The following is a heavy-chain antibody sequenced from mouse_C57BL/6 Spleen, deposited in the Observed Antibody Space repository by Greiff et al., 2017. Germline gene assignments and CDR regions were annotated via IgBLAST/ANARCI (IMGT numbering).Heavy chain of an antibody. D-gene: IGHD1-1*01. V-gene: IGHV5-17*01. CDR1: GFTFSDYG. CDR2: ISSGSSTI. Sequence: EVQLVESGGGLVKPGGSLKLSCAASGFTFSDYGMHWVRQAPEKGLEWVAYISSGSSTIYYADTVKGRFTISRDNAKNTLFLQMTSLRSEDTAMYYCARKFMTTVHWYFDVWGTGTTVTVSS. J-gene: IGHJ1*03. CDR3: ARKFMTTVHWYFDV.